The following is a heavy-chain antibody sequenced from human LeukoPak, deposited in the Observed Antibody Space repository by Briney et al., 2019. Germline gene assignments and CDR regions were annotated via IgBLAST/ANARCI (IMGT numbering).Heavy chain of an antibody. CDR1: GGSISSYY. CDR3: ASLAARRTFDY. V-gene: IGHV4-59*01. CDR2: IYYSGST. J-gene: IGHJ4*02. Sequence: SETLSLTCTVSGGSISSYYWSWIRQPPGKGLEWIGYIYYSGSTNYNPSLKSRVTISVDTSKNQFSLKLSSVTAAVTAVYYCASLAARRTFDYWGQGTLVTVSS. D-gene: IGHD6-6*01.